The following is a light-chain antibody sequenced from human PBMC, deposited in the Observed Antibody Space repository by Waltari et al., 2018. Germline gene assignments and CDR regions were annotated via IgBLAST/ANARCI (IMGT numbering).Light chain of an antibody. Sequence: QAGLTQPPSVSKGLRQTATLTCTGHSDNVGYRGAAWLQQHQDHPPKLLSYRNNNRPSGISERFSASRSGNTASLTITGLQSEDEADYYCSAWDGSLSTWVFGGGTKLTVL. CDR2: RNN. J-gene: IGLJ3*02. V-gene: IGLV10-54*04. CDR3: SAWDGSLSTWV. CDR1: SDNVGYRG.